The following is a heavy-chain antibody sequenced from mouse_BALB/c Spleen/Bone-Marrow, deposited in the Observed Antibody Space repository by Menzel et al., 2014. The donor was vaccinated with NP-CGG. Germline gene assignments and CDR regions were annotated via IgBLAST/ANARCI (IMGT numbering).Heavy chain of an antibody. CDR3: ARYYYRTMDY. CDR2: IDPANGNT. J-gene: IGHJ4*01. CDR1: GFNIKDTH. Sequence: EVQGVESGAELVKPGASVKLSCTASGFNIKDTHMHWVKQRPEQGLEWIGRIDPANGNTKYDPKFQGRATVTADTSSSTAYLQLSSLTSEDTAVYYCARYYYRTMDYWGQGTSVTVSS. V-gene: IGHV14-3*02. D-gene: IGHD1-1*01.